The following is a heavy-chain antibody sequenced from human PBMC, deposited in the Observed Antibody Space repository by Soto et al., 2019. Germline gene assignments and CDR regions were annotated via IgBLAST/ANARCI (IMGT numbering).Heavy chain of an antibody. CDR1: GGTFSSYS. D-gene: IGHD2-2*01. CDR2: IIPIFGTA. Sequence: SVKVSCKASGGTFSSYSISWVRQAPGQGLEWMGGIIPIFGTANYAQKFQGRVTITADESTSTAYMELSSLRSEDTAVYYCASSEPYCSSTSCYVSWFYPWGQGTLVTVSS. V-gene: IGHV1-69*13. CDR3: ASSEPYCSSTSCYVSWFYP. J-gene: IGHJ5*02.